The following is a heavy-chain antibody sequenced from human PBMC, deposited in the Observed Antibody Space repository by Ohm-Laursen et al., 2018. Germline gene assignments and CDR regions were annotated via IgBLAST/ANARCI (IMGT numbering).Heavy chain of an antibody. V-gene: IGHV1-2*02. CDR1: GSTFTGYH. CDR2: INPDSGGT. Sequence: GASVKVSCKASGSTFTGYHMHWVRQAPGQGLEWMGWINPDSGGTNYAQKFQGRVTMTRDTSISTAYMEVSRPRSDDTAVYYCARSRYKWNYGYFDYWGQGTLVIVSS. J-gene: IGHJ4*02. D-gene: IGHD1-7*01. CDR3: ARSRYKWNYGYFDY.